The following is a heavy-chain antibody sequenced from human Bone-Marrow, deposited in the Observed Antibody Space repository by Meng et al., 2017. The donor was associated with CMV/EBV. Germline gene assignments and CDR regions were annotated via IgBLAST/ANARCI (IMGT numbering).Heavy chain of an antibody. CDR3: AREADNNWFDP. J-gene: IGHJ5*02. CDR1: GFTCSDHY. V-gene: IGHV3-72*01. CDR2: TRNKANSYTT. Sequence: AQLVESGGGFVQPRGSLTLSWSASGFTCSDHYMDWVRQAPGKGLEWVGRTRNKANSYTTEYAASVKGRFTISRDDSKNTLYLQMNSLRAEDTAVYYCAREADNNWFDPWGQGTLVTVSS.